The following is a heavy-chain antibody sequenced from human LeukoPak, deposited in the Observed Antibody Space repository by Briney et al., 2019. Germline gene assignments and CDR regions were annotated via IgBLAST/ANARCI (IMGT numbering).Heavy chain of an antibody. CDR1: GGSISSYY. D-gene: IGHD2-2*01. J-gene: IGHJ6*03. V-gene: IGHV4-4*07. Sequence: SETLSLTCTVSGGSISSYYWSWIRQPAGKGLEWIGRIYTSGSTNYNPSLKSRVTMSVDTSKNQFSLKLSSVTAADTAVYYCARVLRGYCSSTSCYDANYYYYMDVWGKGTTVTVSS. CDR3: ARVLRGYCSSTSCYDANYYYYMDV. CDR2: IYTSGST.